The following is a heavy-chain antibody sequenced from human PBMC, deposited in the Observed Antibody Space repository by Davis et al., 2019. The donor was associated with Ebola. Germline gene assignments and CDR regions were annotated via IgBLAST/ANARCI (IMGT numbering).Heavy chain of an antibody. J-gene: IGHJ4*02. CDR1: GYSFASYW. CDR2: IDPSDSYT. Sequence: GESLKISCKGSGYSFASYWISWVRQMPGKGLEWMGRIDPSDSYTNYSPSFQGHVTISADKSISTAYLQWSSLKASDTAMYYCARDPDRVVISAHWGQGTLVTVSS. CDR3: ARDPDRVVISAH. D-gene: IGHD3-3*01. V-gene: IGHV5-10-1*01.